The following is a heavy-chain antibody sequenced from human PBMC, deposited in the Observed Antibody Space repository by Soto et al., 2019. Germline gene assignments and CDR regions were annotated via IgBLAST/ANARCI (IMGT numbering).Heavy chain of an antibody. CDR1: GGSISSGDYY. J-gene: IGHJ4*02. CDR3: AGVTIGYYNDRSLDY. V-gene: IGHV4-30-4*01. CDR2: IYYSGST. Sequence: SETLSLTCTVSGGSISSGDYYWSWIRQPPGKGLEWIGYIYYSGSTYYNPSLKSRVTISVDTSKNQFSLKLSSVTAADTAVYYCAGVTIGYYNDRSLDYWGQGTLVTVSS. D-gene: IGHD3-9*01.